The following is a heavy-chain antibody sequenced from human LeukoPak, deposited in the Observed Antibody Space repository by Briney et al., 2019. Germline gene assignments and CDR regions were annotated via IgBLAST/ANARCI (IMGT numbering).Heavy chain of an antibody. J-gene: IGHJ4*02. CDR2: ISAYNGNT. CDR3: ARGSSGSYYPLPDY. CDR1: GGTFSSYG. Sequence: ASVKVSCKASGGTFSSYGISWVRQAPGQGLEWMGWISAYNGNTNYAQKLQGRVTMTTDTSTSTAYMELRSLRSDDTAVYYCARGSSGSYYPLPDYWGQGTLVTVSS. V-gene: IGHV1-18*01. D-gene: IGHD1-26*01.